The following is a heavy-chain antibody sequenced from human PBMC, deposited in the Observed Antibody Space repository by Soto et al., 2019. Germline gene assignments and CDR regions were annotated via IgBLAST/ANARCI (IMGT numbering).Heavy chain of an antibody. Sequence: EVQLVESGGGLVQPGGSLKLSCAASGFSFSDSAIHWVRQASGKGLEWVGRTRSKAHSYATAFAASVKGRFTISRDDSKNTVYLQMNILKTEDTAVYYCTRHTVDYWGQGTLVTVSS. J-gene: IGHJ4*02. CDR3: TRHTVDY. CDR1: GFSFSDSA. D-gene: IGHD4-4*01. CDR2: TRSKAHSYAT. V-gene: IGHV3-73*02.